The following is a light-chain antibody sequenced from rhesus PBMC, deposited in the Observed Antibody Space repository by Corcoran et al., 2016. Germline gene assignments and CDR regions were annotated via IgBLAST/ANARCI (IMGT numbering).Light chain of an antibody. Sequence: ETVVTQSPATLSLSPGERATLSCRASQSVGSYLAWYQQTPGQAPRLLIYGASSRATGIPERFSGSGSWTDFTLTISSLEPEDVGVYYCQQSSNLWTFGQGTKVEIK. CDR3: QQSSNLWT. J-gene: IGKJ1*01. CDR2: GAS. CDR1: QSVGSY. V-gene: IGKV3-24*04.